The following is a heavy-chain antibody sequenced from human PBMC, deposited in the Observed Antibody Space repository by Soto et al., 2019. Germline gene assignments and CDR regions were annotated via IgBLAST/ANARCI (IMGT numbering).Heavy chain of an antibody. CDR3: ARDLEFRDGNISHLDY. CDR2: IMPIMGTA. J-gene: IGHJ4*02. V-gene: IGHV1-69*01. Sequence: QVQLVQSGAEVKKPGSSVTVSCKASGGTFSSHVFNCGRQAPGQGLEWMGGIMPIMGTANYAQKFQGRVTISADESTSTAYMELSSMRSEDTAVYYCARDLEFRDGNISHLDYWGQGTLATVSS. D-gene: IGHD3-10*01. CDR1: GGTFSSHV.